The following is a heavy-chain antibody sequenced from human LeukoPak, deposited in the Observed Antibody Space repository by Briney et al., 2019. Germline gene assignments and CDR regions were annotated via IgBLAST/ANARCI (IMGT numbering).Heavy chain of an antibody. CDR1: GYTFTSYG. Sequence: ASVKVSCKASGYTFTSYGISWVRQAPGQGLEWMGWISAYNGNTNYAQKLQGRVTMTTDTSTSTAYMELRSLRSDDTAVYYCAREPGYYGSGSYIYWGQGTLVTVSS. J-gene: IGHJ4*02. CDR3: AREPGYYGSGSYIY. D-gene: IGHD3-10*01. V-gene: IGHV1-18*01. CDR2: ISAYNGNT.